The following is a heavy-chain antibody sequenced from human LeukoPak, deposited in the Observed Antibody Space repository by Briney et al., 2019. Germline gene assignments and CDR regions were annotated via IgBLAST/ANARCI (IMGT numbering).Heavy chain of an antibody. V-gene: IGHV3-30*01. J-gene: IGHJ4*02. CDR1: GFTFSSYA. CDR2: ISYDGSNK. Sequence: QPGRSLRLSCAASGFTFSSYAMHWVRQAPGKGLEWVAVISYDGSNKYYADSVKGRFTISRDNSKNTLYLQMNSLRAEDSAVYYCARDSGSGSYPLDYWGQGTLVTVSS. D-gene: IGHD3-10*01. CDR3: ARDSGSGSYPLDY.